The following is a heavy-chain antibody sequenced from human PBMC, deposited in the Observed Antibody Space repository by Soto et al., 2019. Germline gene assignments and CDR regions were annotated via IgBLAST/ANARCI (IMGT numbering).Heavy chain of an antibody. J-gene: IGHJ4*02. V-gene: IGHV1-18*04. D-gene: IGHD6-13*01. CDR3: AAAAAGTRRLGY. CDR2: ISAYNGNT. Sequence: SAEVSCKASSYTFTSYGISWVRQAPGQGLEWMGWISAYNGNTNYAQKLQGRVTMTTDTSTSTAYMELRSLRSDDTAVYYCAAAAAGTRRLGYWGQGTLVSVSS. CDR1: SYTFTSYG.